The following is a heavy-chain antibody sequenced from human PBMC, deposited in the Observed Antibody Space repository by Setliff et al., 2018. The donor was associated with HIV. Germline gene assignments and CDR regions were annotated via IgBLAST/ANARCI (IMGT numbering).Heavy chain of an antibody. J-gene: IGHJ4*02. CDR2: MNPNSGNT. Sequence: ASVKVSCKASGYTFTKFDINWVRQATGQGLEWMGWMNPNSGNTGFAQKFQGRVTITADESTTTAYMELSSLKSDDTAVYYCARGVDGNYRKFFDNWGQGTLVTV. V-gene: IGHV1-8*03. CDR1: GYTFTKFD. D-gene: IGHD1-26*01. CDR3: ARGVDGNYRKFFDN.